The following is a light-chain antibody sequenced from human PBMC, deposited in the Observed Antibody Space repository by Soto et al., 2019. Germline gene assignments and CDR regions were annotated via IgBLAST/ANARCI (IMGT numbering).Light chain of an antibody. Sequence: EIVLTQSPATLSLSPGERATLSCRASQSVSRYFAWYQQKPGQAPRLLIYDASNRATGIPARFSGSGSATDFTLTISSLEPEDFAVYYCQQRSDWPSTFGGGTKVQIK. J-gene: IGKJ4*01. CDR1: QSVSRY. CDR3: QQRSDWPST. CDR2: DAS. V-gene: IGKV3-11*01.